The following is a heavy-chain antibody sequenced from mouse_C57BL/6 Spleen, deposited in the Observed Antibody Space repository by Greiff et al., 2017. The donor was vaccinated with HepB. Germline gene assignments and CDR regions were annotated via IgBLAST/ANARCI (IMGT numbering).Heavy chain of an antibody. CDR1: GFTFSSYT. J-gene: IGHJ1*03. V-gene: IGHV5-9*01. Sequence: EVQGVESGGGLVKPGGSLKLSCAASGFTFSSYTMSWVRQTPEKRLEWVATISGGGGNTYYPDSVKGRFTISRDNAKNTLYLQMSSLRSEDTALYYCARSYYSNYWYFDVWGTGTTVTVSS. CDR3: ARSYYSNYWYFDV. CDR2: ISGGGGNT. D-gene: IGHD2-5*01.